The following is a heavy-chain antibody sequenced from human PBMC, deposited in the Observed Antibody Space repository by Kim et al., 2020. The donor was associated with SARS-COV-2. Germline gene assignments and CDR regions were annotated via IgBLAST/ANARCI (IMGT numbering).Heavy chain of an antibody. CDR3: ARAVTAPHYYGSGSSYYYYGMDV. J-gene: IGHJ6*02. D-gene: IGHD3-10*01. V-gene: IGHV5-51*01. Sequence: GASLKISCKGSGYSFTSYWIGWVRQMPGKGLEWMGIIYPGDSDTRYSPSFQGQVTISADKSISTAYLQWSSLKASDTAMYYCARAVTAPHYYGSGSSYYYYGMDVWGQGTTVTVSS. CDR1: GYSFTSYW. CDR2: IYPGDSDT.